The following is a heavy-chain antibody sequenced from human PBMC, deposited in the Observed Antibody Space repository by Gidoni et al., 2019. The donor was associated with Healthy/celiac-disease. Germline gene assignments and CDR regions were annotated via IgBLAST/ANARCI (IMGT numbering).Heavy chain of an antibody. D-gene: IGHD4-17*01. V-gene: IGHV4-34*01. CDR1: GGSFSGYY. Sequence: QVQLQQWGAGLLTPSETLSLTCAVYGGSFSGYYWSWIRQPPGKGLEWIGEINHSGSTNYNPSLKSRVTISVDTSKNQFSLKLSSVTAADTAVYYCARGPYGDYAGGGFDYWGQGTLVTVSS. J-gene: IGHJ4*02. CDR3: ARGPYGDYAGGGFDY. CDR2: INHSGST.